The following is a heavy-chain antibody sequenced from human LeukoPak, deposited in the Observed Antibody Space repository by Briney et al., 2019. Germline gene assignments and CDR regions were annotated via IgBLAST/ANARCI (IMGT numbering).Heavy chain of an antibody. CDR2: INHSGST. CDR3: ARGQGATVTTSFDY. J-gene: IGHJ4*02. CDR1: GGSFSGYY. D-gene: IGHD4-17*01. Sequence: SETLSLTCAVYGGSFSGYYWSWIRQPPGKGLEWIGEINHSGSTNYNPSLKSRLTISVDTSKNQFSLKLSSVTAADTAVYYCARGQGATVTTSFDYWGQGTLVTVSS. V-gene: IGHV4-34*01.